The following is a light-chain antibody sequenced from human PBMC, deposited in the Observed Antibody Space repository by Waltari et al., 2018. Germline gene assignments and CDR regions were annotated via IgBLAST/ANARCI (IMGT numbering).Light chain of an antibody. V-gene: IGLV4-69*01. CDR3: QPGGHGTWV. J-gene: IGLJ3*02. CDR1: SGHSSNI. CDR2: VNSDGRY. Sequence: QLVLTQSPSASASLGASVKLTCTLSSGHSSNIIAWLQQQPEKGPRYLMTVNSDGRYSKGDGLPDRFSASSSGAERDRTISRRQSEDEADYYCQPGGHGTWVFGGGTKLTVL.